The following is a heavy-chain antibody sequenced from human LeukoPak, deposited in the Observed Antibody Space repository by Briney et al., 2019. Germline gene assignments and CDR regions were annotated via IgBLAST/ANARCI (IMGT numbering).Heavy chain of an antibody. CDR1: GYTFTGYY. V-gene: IGHV1-2*02. J-gene: IGHJ5*02. CDR3: ARDSSVDKNWWFDP. CDR2: INPNSGGT. D-gene: IGHD5-12*01. Sequence: GASVKVSCKASGYTFTGYYMHWVRQAPGQGLEWMGWINPNSGGTNYAQKFQGRVTMTRDTSISTAYMELSRLRSDDTAVYYCARDSSVDKNWWFDPWGQGTLVTVSS.